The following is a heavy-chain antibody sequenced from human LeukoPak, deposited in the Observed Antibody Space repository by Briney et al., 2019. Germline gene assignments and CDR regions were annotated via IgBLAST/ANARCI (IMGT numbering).Heavy chain of an antibody. V-gene: IGHV3-74*01. CDR2: VNGDGSHT. CDR3: ARLWAGNSGIDY. Sequence: PGGSLRLSCAASGFTFSNYWMQWVRQDPAKGLVLVSRVNGDGSHTDYAASVKGRFTISRDNAKNTLFLQMNSLRVEDTAVYYCARLWAGNSGIDYWGQGALVTLSS. D-gene: IGHD3-10*02. CDR1: GFTFSNYW. J-gene: IGHJ4*02.